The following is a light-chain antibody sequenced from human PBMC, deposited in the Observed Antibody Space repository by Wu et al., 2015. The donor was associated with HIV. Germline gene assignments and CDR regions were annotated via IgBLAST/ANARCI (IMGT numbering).Light chain of an antibody. V-gene: IGKV3-20*01. CDR3: QQYSNSPLT. Sequence: EIVLTQTPGTLSLSAGERATLSCRASQSIARSSLAWYQQKPGQAPRLLIYGASTRATGIPDRFSGSGSGTDFTLTISRLESEDFAVYHCQQYSNSPLTFGGGTKVEIK. CDR2: GAS. J-gene: IGKJ4*01. CDR1: QSIARSS.